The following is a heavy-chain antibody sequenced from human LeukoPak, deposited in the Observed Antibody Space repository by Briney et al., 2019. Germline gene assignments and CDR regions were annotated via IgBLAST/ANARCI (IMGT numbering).Heavy chain of an antibody. V-gene: IGHV4-59*01. J-gene: IGHJ4*02. CDR2: IYYSGST. CDR1: GGSISSYY. CDR3: ARVFPTHEAMVPPYFDY. D-gene: IGHD5-18*01. Sequence: PSETLSLTCTVSGGSISSYYWSWIRQTPGKGLAWIGYIYYSGSTNYNPSLKSRVTISVDTSKNQFSQKLSSVTAADTAVYHCARVFPTHEAMVPPYFDYWGQGTLVTVSS.